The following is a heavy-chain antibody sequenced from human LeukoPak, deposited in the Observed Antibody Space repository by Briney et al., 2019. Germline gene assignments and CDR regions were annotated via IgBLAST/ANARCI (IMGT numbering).Heavy chain of an antibody. Sequence: PGGSLRLSCAASGFTFSSYSMNWVRQAPGKGLEWVSSISSSSSYLSYADSVEGRFTVSRDNAKNSLYLQMNSLRAEDTAMYYCARDVSGYSYGLGDYWGQGTLVTVSS. D-gene: IGHD5-18*01. J-gene: IGHJ4*02. CDR3: ARDVSGYSYGLGDY. V-gene: IGHV3-21*01. CDR2: ISSSSSYL. CDR1: GFTFSSYS.